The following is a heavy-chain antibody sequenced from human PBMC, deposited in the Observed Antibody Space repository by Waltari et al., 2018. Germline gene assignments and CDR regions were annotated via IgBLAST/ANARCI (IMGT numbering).Heavy chain of an antibody. D-gene: IGHD3-16*01. Sequence: HWVRQVPGKGLEWVSLISWNSGSIFYSDSLKSRVTISRDNSRNSLHLHINNLRSEDTALYFCARDMAGGGGTSGWIDFWGQGTLVTVSS. V-gene: IGHV3-43*01. CDR3: ARDMAGGGGTSGWIDF. J-gene: IGHJ4*02. CDR2: ISWNSGSI.